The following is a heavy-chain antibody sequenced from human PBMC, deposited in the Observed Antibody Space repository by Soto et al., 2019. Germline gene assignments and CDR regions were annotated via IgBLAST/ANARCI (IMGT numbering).Heavy chain of an antibody. CDR1: GYTFTSYG. Sequence: ASVKVSCKASGYTFTSYGISWVRQAPGQGLEWMGWISAYNGNTNYAQKLQGRVTMTTDTSTSTAYMELRSLRSDDTAVYYCARGWGYCSGGSCENWFDPWGQGTLVTVSS. CDR3: ARGWGYCSGGSCENWFDP. J-gene: IGHJ5*02. V-gene: IGHV1-18*01. CDR2: ISAYNGNT. D-gene: IGHD2-15*01.